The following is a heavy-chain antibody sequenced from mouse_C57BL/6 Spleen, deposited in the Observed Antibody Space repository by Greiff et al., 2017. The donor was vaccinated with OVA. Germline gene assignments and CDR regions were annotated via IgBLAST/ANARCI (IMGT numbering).Heavy chain of an antibody. V-gene: IGHV1-69*01. Sequence: VQLQQPGAELVMPGASVKLSCKASGYTFTSYWMHWVKQRPGQGLEWIGEIDPSDSYTNYNQQFKGKSTLTVDKSSSTAYMQLSSLTSEDSAVYYCARSSYDGYYGYWGQGTTLTVSS. D-gene: IGHD2-3*01. CDR3: ARSSYDGYYGY. CDR2: IDPSDSYT. J-gene: IGHJ2*01. CDR1: GYTFTSYW.